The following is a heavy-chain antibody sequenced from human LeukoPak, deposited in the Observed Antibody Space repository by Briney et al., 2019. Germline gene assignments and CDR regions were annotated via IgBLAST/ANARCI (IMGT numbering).Heavy chain of an antibody. CDR2: ISSNGGST. J-gene: IGHJ4*02. CDR1: GFTFSSYA. V-gene: IGHV3-64*04. Sequence: PGGSLRLSCSASGFTFSSYAMHWVRQAPGKGLEYVSAISSNGGSTYYADSVKGRFTISRDNSRDTLYLQMNSLTAEDTAVYSCAKGRSGSSYSDLDSWGQGTLVTVSS. D-gene: IGHD2-15*01. CDR3: AKGRSGSSYSDLDS.